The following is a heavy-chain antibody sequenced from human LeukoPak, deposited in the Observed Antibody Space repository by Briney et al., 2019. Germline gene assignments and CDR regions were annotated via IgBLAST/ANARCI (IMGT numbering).Heavy chain of an antibody. Sequence: GGSLRLSCAASGFIFSSFGMHWVRQAPGKGLEWVAFIRYDGNNKYYADSVKGRLTISRDNSKNTLYLQMNSLRAEDTAVYYCAKDMTIVVLPAANWFDPWGQGTLVTVSS. CDR3: AKDMTIVVLPAANWFDP. V-gene: IGHV3-30*02. CDR2: IRYDGNNK. J-gene: IGHJ5*02. D-gene: IGHD2-2*01. CDR1: GFIFSSFG.